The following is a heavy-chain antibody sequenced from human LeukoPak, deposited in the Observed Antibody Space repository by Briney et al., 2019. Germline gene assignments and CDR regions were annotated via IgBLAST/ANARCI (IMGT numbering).Heavy chain of an antibody. D-gene: IGHD2-2*02. Sequence: PSETLSLTCTVSGGSISSSSYYWGWIRQPPGKGLEWIGSIYYSGSTYYNPSLKSRVTISVDTSKNQFSLKLSSVTAADTAVYYCARFFRLTLYNNWFDPWGQGTLVTVSS. J-gene: IGHJ5*02. CDR1: GGSISSSSYY. CDR2: IYYSGST. CDR3: ARFFRLTLYNNWFDP. V-gene: IGHV4-39*01.